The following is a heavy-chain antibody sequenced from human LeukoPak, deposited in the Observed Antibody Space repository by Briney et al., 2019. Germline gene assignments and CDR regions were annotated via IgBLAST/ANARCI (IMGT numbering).Heavy chain of an antibody. CDR1: GYTFSTYP. V-gene: IGHV7-4-1*02. D-gene: IGHD6-19*01. CDR3: ASPAASGWPFYYYYYGMDV. Sequence: ASVKVSCKASGYTFSTYPMNWVRQAPGQGLEWMGWINTNTGNPTYAQGFTGRFVFSLDTSVSTAYLQISSLKAEDTAVYYCASPAASGWPFYYYYYGMDVWGQGTTVTVSS. J-gene: IGHJ6*02. CDR2: INTNTGNP.